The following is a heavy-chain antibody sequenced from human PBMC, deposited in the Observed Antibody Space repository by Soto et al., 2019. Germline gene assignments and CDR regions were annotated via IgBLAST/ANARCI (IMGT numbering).Heavy chain of an antibody. CDR2: ISYDGGNK. Sequence: GGSLRLSCAASGFTFSRFGMHWVRQTPGKGLEWVAVISYDGGNKYYADSVKGRFTISRDNPKNTLYLQMNSLRDEDTAVYYCAKIPRGYSYGSFFDSWGQGTLVTVS. CDR1: GFTFSRFG. J-gene: IGHJ4*02. V-gene: IGHV3-30*18. CDR3: AKIPRGYSYGSFFDS. D-gene: IGHD5-18*01.